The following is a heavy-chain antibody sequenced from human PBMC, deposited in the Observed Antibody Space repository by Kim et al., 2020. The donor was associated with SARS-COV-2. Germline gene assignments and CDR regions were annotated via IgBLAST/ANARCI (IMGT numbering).Heavy chain of an antibody. D-gene: IGHD6-13*01. CDR1: GGSISSGGYY. CDR3: ARAMRWQQLVRSFYFDY. Sequence: SETLSLTCTVSGGSISSGGYYWSWIRQQPGKGLEWIGYIYYSGSTYYNPSLKSRVTISVDTSKNQFSLKLSSVTAADTAVYYCARAMRWQQLVRSFYFDYWGQGTLVTVSS. CDR2: IYYSGST. V-gene: IGHV4-31*03. J-gene: IGHJ4*02.